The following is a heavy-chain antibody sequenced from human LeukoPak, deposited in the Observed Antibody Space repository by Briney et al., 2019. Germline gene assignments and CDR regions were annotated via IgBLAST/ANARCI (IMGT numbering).Heavy chain of an antibody. J-gene: IGHJ4*02. Sequence: GGSLRLSCAASGFTFSSYNMNWVRQAPGKGLEWVSSISSSSSYIYYADSVKGRFTISRDNSRNTLYLQMNSLRAEDTAVYYCAKDLAWSFDYWGQGTLVTVSS. CDR2: ISSSSSYI. CDR3: AKDLAWSFDY. CDR1: GFTFSSYN. V-gene: IGHV3-21*04. D-gene: IGHD2-8*02.